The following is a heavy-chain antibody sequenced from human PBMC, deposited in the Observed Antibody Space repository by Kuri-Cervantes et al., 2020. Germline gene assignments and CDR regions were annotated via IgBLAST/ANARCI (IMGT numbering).Heavy chain of an antibody. V-gene: IGHV3-33*01. CDR2: IWYDGSNK. Sequence: SLKISCAASGFTFSSYGMHWVRQAPGKGLEWVAVIWYDGSNKYYADSVKGRFTISRDNSKNTLYLQMNSLRAEDTAVYYCARDSGSGSYSAYYGMDVWGQGTTVTVSS. CDR3: ARDSGSGSYSAYYGMDV. CDR1: GFTFSSYG. D-gene: IGHD3-10*01. J-gene: IGHJ6*02.